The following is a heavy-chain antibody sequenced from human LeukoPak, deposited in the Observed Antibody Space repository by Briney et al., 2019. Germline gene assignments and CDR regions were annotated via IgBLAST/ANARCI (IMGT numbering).Heavy chain of an antibody. J-gene: IGHJ4*02. CDR3: ARGNYDYVWGGIDY. V-gene: IGHV4-39*01. CDR2: IYYSGST. D-gene: IGHD3-16*01. Sequence: SETLSLTCTVSGVSISSTSDYWGWIRQPPGKGLEWIASIYYSGSTYYNPSLKSRVTISVDTSKNQFSLKLSSVTAADTAVYYCARGNYDYVWGGIDYWGQGTLVTVSS. CDR1: GVSISSTSDY.